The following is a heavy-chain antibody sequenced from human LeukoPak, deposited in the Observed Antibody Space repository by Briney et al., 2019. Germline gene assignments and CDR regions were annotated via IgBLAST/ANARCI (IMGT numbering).Heavy chain of an antibody. J-gene: IGHJ3*02. CDR2: IWFDGIRK. Sequence: GGSLRLSCAASGFTLSNYGMHWVRQVPGKGLEWVAAIWFDGIRKYYADSVKGRLTISRDNSKNTLYLQMNSLRAEDTAVYYCARDLEDSSPFGAFDMWGQGTMVTVSS. CDR3: ARDLEDSSPFGAFDM. CDR1: GFTLSNYG. D-gene: IGHD3-22*01. V-gene: IGHV3-33*01.